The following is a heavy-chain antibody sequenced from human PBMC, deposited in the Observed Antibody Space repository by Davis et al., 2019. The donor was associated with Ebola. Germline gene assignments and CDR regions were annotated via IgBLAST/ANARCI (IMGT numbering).Heavy chain of an antibody. CDR3: SRAQFPTTSDH. Sequence: ASVKVSCKVSGYSLTELSMHWVRQAPGKGLEWVGGFVPEEGETIYAQRFQGRVTMTEDTSTHTAYMEVGSLRSDDTAVYYCSRAQFPTTSDHWGQGTLVTVSS. CDR1: GYSLTELS. CDR2: FVPEEGET. V-gene: IGHV1-24*01. J-gene: IGHJ4*02. D-gene: IGHD1-1*01.